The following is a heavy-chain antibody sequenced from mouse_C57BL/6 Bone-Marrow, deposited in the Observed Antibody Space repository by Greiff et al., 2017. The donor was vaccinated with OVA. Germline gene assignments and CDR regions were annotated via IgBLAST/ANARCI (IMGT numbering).Heavy chain of an antibody. D-gene: IGHD3-3*01. CDR1: GFTFSDYY. CDR3: ARGGWDWYFDV. CDR2: INYDGSST. Sequence: EVMLVESEGGLVQPGSSMKLSCTASGFTFSDYYMAWVRQVPEKGLEWVANINYDGSSTYYLDSLKSRFIISRDNAKNILYLHMSSLKSEDTATYYCARGGWDWYFDVWGTGTTVTVSS. J-gene: IGHJ1*03. V-gene: IGHV5-16*01.